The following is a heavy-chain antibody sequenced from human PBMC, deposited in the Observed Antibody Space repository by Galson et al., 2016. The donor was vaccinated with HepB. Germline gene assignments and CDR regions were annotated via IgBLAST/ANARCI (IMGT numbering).Heavy chain of an antibody. CDR3: ASRETFVYYWHFDL. Sequence: IGSIYYSGSTYYSPSLKSRVTISVDTSKNQFSLKLSSVTAADTAVYYCASRETFVYYWHFDLWGRGTLVTVPS. V-gene: IGHV4-39*01. J-gene: IGHJ2*01. CDR2: IYYSGST.